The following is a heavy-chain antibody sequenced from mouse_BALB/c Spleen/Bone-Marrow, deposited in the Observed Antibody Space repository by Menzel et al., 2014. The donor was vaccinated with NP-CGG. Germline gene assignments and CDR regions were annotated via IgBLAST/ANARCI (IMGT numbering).Heavy chain of an antibody. D-gene: IGHD2-1*01. CDR1: GHTFTSYT. J-gene: IGHJ3*01. V-gene: IGHV1-4*01. CDR2: INPSSGYT. CDR3: AREVYGKPVAY. Sequence: VPVVEPGAELARPGASVKLSCQAPGHTFTSYTMHWVKQRPGQGLEWIGYINPSSGYTNYNQKFKDKATLTADKPSSTAYMQLSSLTSDDSAVYYCAREVYGKPVAYLGQGTLVTVSA.